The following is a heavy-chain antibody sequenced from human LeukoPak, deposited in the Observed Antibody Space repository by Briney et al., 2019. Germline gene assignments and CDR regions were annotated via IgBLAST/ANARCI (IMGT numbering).Heavy chain of an antibody. Sequence: ASVKVSCKASGYTFTGYYMHWVRQAPGQGLEWMGWINPNSGGTNYAQKFQGRVTMTRDTSISTAYMELSRLRSDDTAVYYCAGEYYYDSSGYSKGASDWGQGTLVTVSS. D-gene: IGHD3-22*01. CDR2: INPNSGGT. CDR3: AGEYYYDSSGYSKGASD. V-gene: IGHV1-2*02. J-gene: IGHJ4*02. CDR1: GYTFTGYY.